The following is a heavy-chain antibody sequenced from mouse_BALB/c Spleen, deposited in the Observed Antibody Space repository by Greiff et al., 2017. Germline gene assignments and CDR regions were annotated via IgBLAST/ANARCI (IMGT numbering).Heavy chain of an antibody. CDR2: ILPGSGST. J-gene: IGHJ4*01. V-gene: IGHV1-9*01. CDR1: GYTFSTYW. Sequence: VQRVESGEELMKPGASVKISCKATGYTFSTYWIEWVKERPGHGLEWIGQILPGSGSTNFNEKFKVKATFTADTSSNTVYMQLSSLASEDSAVYFCARRGVSLYAMDYWGQGTSVTVSS. CDR3: ARRGVSLYAMDY. D-gene: IGHD1-1*02.